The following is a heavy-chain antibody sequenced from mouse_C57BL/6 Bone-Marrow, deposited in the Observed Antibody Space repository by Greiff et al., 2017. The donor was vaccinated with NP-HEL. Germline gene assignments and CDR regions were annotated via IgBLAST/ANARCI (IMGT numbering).Heavy chain of an antibody. CDR2: INPYNGGT. D-gene: IGHD1-1*01. Sequence: EVKLQESGPVLVKPGASVKMSCKASGYTFTDYYMNWVKQSHGKSLEWIGVINPYNGGTSYNQKFKGKATLTVDKSSSTAYMELNSLTSEDSAVYYCARYYGSLDYWGQGTTLTVSS. CDR3: ARYYGSLDY. CDR1: GYTFTDYY. J-gene: IGHJ2*01. V-gene: IGHV1-19*01.